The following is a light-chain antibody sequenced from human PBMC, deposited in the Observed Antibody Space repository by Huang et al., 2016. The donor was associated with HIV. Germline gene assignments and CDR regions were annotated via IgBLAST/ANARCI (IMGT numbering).Light chain of an antibody. J-gene: IGKJ1*01. CDR2: DAS. CDR3: QQRSSLTPTT. Sequence: EIILTQSPATLSLSPGERATLSCRASQSVGRYLTWYQQKPGQAPRLLIYDASNRATGIPARFSGGGSGTDFTLTIRGLEPEDFAVYFCQQRSSLTPTTFDQGTKVE. CDR1: QSVGRY. V-gene: IGKV3-11*01.